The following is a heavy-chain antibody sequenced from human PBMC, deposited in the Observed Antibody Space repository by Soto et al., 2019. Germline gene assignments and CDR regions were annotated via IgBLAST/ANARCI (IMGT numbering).Heavy chain of an antibody. CDR3: AKDTYSSSSGANDY. V-gene: IGHV3-9*01. J-gene: IGHJ4*02. Sequence: PGGSLRLSCAASGFTFDDYAMHWVRQAPGKGLEWVSGISWNSGSIGYADSVKGRFTISRDNAKNSLYLQMNSLRAEDTALYYCAKDTYSSSSGANDYWGQGTLVTVSS. CDR2: ISWNSGSI. CDR1: GFTFDDYA. D-gene: IGHD6-6*01.